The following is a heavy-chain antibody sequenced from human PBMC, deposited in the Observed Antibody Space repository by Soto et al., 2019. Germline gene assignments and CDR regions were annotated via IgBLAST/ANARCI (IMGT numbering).Heavy chain of an antibody. CDR3: ARAVVPAAIPYYYYGMDV. V-gene: IGHV3-48*02. CDR1: EFTFSSYS. D-gene: IGHD2-2*01. CDR2: ISSSSSTI. J-gene: IGHJ6*02. Sequence: EVQLVESGGGLVQPGGSLRLSCAASEFTFSSYSMNWVRQAPGKGLEWVSYISSSSSTIYYADSVKGRFTISRDNAKNSLYLQMNSLRDEDTAVYYCARAVVPAAIPYYYYGMDVWGQGTTVTVSS.